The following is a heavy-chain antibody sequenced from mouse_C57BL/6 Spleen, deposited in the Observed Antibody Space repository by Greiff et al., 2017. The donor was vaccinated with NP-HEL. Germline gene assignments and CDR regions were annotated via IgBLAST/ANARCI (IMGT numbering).Heavy chain of an antibody. D-gene: IGHD1-1*01. CDR3: ARGRVADYAMDY. Sequence: EVQLVESGPGMVKPSQSLSLTRTVTGYSITSGYDWHWIRHFPGNKLEWMGYISYSGSTNYNPSLKSRISITHDTSKNHFFLKLNSVTTEDTATYYCARGRVADYAMDYWGQGTSVTVSS. V-gene: IGHV3-1*01. J-gene: IGHJ4*01. CDR1: GYSITSGYD. CDR2: ISYSGST.